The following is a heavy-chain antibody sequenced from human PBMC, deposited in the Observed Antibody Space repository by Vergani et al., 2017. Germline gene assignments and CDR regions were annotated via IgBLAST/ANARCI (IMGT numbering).Heavy chain of an antibody. CDR1: GFTFSSYE. CDR3: ARRVDIVATIAFDY. V-gene: IGHV3-48*03. Sequence: EVQLVESGGGLVQPGGSLRLSCAASGFTFSSYEMNWVRQAPGKGLEWVSYISSSGSTIYYADSVKGRFTISRDNAKNSLSLQMNSLRAEDTAVYYCARRVDIVATIAFDYWGQGTLVTVSS. CDR2: ISSSGSTI. J-gene: IGHJ4*02. D-gene: IGHD5-12*01.